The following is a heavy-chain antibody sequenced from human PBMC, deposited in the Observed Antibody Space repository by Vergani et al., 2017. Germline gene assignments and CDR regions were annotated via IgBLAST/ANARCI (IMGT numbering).Heavy chain of an antibody. CDR2: ISSSSSTI. Sequence: EVQLVESGGGLVQPGGSLRLSCAASGFTFSSYSMNWVRQAPGKGLEWVSYISSSSSTIYYADSVKGRFTISRDNAKNSLYLQMNSLRAEDTAVYYCARDRLDCSSTSCRITTGVLDFDYWGQGTLVTVSS. V-gene: IGHV3-48*01. J-gene: IGHJ4*02. CDR1: GFTFSSYS. CDR3: ARDRLDCSSTSCRITTGVLDFDY. D-gene: IGHD2-2*01.